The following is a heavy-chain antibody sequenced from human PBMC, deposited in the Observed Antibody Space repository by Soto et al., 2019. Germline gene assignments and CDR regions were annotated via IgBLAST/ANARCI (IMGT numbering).Heavy chain of an antibody. D-gene: IGHD3-10*01. J-gene: IGHJ4*02. Sequence: QVQLVQSGAEVKKPGSSVKVSCKASGGTFSSYTISWVRQAPGQGPEWMGRIIPILGIANYAQKFQGRVTXXADKATGTAYMELSSLRSEDTAVYYCAREEYYYGSGAFFDYWGQGTLVTVSS. CDR1: GGTFSSYT. CDR3: AREEYYYGSGAFFDY. CDR2: IIPILGIA. V-gene: IGHV1-69*08.